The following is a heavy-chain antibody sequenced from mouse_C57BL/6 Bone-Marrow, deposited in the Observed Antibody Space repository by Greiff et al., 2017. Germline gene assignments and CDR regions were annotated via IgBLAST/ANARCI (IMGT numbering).Heavy chain of an antibody. D-gene: IGHD2-12*01. CDR3: ARNDYSYAMDY. CDR2: IHPNSGST. Sequence: QVQLQQPGAELVKPGASVKLSCKASGYTFTSYWMHWVKQRPGQGLEWIGMIHPNSGSTNYNEKFKSKGTLTVDKSSSTAYMQLSSLTSEDSAVYYCARNDYSYAMDYWGQGTSVTVSS. CDR1: GYTFTSYW. J-gene: IGHJ4*01. V-gene: IGHV1-64*01.